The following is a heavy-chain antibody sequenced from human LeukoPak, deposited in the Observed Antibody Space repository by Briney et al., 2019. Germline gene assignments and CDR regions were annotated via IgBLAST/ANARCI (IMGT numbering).Heavy chain of an antibody. D-gene: IGHD1-14*01. Sequence: PSETLSLTCTVSGGSISSSSYYWGWIRQPPGKGLEWIGSIYYSGSTYYNPSLKSRVTISVDTSKNQFSLKLSSVTAADTAVYYCARTGRYYYYMDVWGKGTTVTVSS. CDR3: ARTGRYYYYMDV. CDR2: IYYSGST. J-gene: IGHJ6*03. CDR1: GGSISSSSYY. V-gene: IGHV4-39*07.